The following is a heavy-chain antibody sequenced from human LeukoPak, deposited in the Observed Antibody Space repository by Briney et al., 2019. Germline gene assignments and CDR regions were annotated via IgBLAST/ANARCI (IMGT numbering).Heavy chain of an antibody. CDR2: IYDSGST. CDR1: GFSLSTSGVG. J-gene: IGHJ4*02. Sequence: SGPTLVNPTQTLTLTCTFSGFSLSTSGVGMGWIRQPPGKGLEWIGSIYDSGSTYYNPSLKSRVTISVDTSKNQFSLKLNSVTAADTAVYYCATYYDFWSGYYFDYWGQGTLVTVSS. CDR3: ATYYDFWSGYYFDY. D-gene: IGHD3-3*01. V-gene: IGHV4-39*01.